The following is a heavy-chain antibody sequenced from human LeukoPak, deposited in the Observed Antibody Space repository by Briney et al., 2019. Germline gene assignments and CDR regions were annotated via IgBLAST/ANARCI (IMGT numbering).Heavy chain of an antibody. CDR3: ARDPRKSSGYQTFDS. J-gene: IGHJ4*01. Sequence: TSETLSFTCKVSGVSMSRYYWSWIRQSPGRGLEWLGYIYYSGTTNYNPSLKGRVTMSLDTSKNYVSLNLTSMTAAGTAVYFCARDPRKSSGYQTFDSWGHGILVVVSS. CDR2: IYYSGTT. CDR1: GVSMSRYY. V-gene: IGHV4-59*01. D-gene: IGHD3-22*01.